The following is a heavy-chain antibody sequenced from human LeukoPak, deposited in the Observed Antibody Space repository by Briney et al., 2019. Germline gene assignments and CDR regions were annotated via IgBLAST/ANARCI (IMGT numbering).Heavy chain of an antibody. D-gene: IGHD3-10*01. CDR1: GGSISSSSYY. Sequence: SETLSLTCTVSGGSISSSSYYWGWIRQPPGKGLEWIGSIYYSGSTYYNPSLKSRVTISVDTSKNQFSLKLSSVTAADTAVYYCARDLGWFGDASVSCYFDYWGQGTLVTVSS. CDR3: ARDLGWFGDASVSCYFDY. J-gene: IGHJ4*02. V-gene: IGHV4-39*07. CDR2: IYYSGST.